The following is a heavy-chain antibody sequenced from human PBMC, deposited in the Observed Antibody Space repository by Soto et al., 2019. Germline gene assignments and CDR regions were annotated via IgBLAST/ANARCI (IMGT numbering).Heavy chain of an antibody. CDR2: IKQDGSEK. CDR1: GFTFSSYW. J-gene: IGHJ6*02. CDR3: AKIIPSSSYFIYSYSGMAV. D-gene: IGHD6-13*01. Sequence: PGGSLRLSCAASGFTFSSYWMSWVRQAPGKGLEWVANIKQDGSEKYYVDSVKGRFTISRDNAKNSLYLQMNSLRAEDTAVYYCAKIIPSSSYFIYSYSGMAVWGQGTTVTVPS. V-gene: IGHV3-7*05.